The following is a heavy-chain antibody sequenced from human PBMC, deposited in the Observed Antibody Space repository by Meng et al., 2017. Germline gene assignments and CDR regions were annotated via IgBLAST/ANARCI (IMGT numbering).Heavy chain of an antibody. J-gene: IGHJ1*01. CDR2: IDYSGST. Sequence: LQRQGVGPGLVKASETPSPTCTVSGGSISSSCYYWGWIRQPPGKGLEWIGSIDYSGSTYYNPSLKSRVTISVDTSKNQFSLKLSSVTAADTAVYYCARDGIAAAGTGRSYFQHWGQGTLVTVSS. V-gene: IGHV4-39*07. CDR1: GGSISSSCYY. D-gene: IGHD6-13*01. CDR3: ARDGIAAAGTGRSYFQH.